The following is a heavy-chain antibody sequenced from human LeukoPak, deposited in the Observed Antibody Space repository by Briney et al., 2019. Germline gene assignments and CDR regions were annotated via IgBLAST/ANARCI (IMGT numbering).Heavy chain of an antibody. CDR2: IYSSGST. D-gene: IGHD2-2*01. CDR1: GGSISSYY. CDR3: ARDCSSTSCYPG. V-gene: IGHV4-4*07. Sequence: SETLSLTCTVSGGSISSYYWSWIRQPAGKGLEWIGRIYSSGSTNYNPSLKSRVTISVDTSKNQFSLKLSSVTAADTAVYYCARDCSSTSCYPGWGQGTLVTVSS. J-gene: IGHJ4*02.